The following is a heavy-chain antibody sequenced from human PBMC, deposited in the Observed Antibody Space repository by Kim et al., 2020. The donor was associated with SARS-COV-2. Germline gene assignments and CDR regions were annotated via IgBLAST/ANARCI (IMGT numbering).Heavy chain of an antibody. J-gene: IGHJ4*02. CDR3: ARGGSGNYWRTLDY. Sequence: GGSLRLSCTASGLTVSSNYMSWVRQAPGKGLEWVSVIYSGGNTYYADSVKGRFTISRDNSNNKIYLQMNSLRVDDTAVYYCARGGSGNYWRTLDYWGQGT. D-gene: IGHD1-26*01. V-gene: IGHV3-66*01. CDR1: GLTVSSNY. CDR2: IYSGGNT.